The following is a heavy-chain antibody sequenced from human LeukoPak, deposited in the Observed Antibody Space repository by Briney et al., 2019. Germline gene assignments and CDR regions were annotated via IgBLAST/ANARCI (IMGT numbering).Heavy chain of an antibody. Sequence: SETLSLTCTVSGDSISSSNCYWGWIRQPPGKGLEWIGSIYFSGGTYYNASLKSRVTISVDTSKNQFSLKLSSVTAADTAVYYCARDIDYYYYMDVWGKGTTVTISS. CDR1: GDSISSSNCY. CDR3: ARDIDYYYYMDV. CDR2: IYFSGGT. J-gene: IGHJ6*03. D-gene: IGHD2-15*01. V-gene: IGHV4-39*02.